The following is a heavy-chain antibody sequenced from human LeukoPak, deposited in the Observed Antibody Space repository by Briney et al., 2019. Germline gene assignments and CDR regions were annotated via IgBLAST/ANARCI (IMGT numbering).Heavy chain of an antibody. V-gene: IGHV4-34*01. CDR2: INHSGST. CDR1: GGSFSGYY. D-gene: IGHD6-25*01. J-gene: IGHJ4*02. CDR3: ARPKRGRAAFDY. Sequence: SETLSLTCALYGGSFSGYYWSWIRQPPGKGLEWIGEINHSGSTNYNPPLKSRVTISVDTSKSQFSLKLSSVTAADTAVYYCARPKRGRAAFDYWGQGTLVTVAS.